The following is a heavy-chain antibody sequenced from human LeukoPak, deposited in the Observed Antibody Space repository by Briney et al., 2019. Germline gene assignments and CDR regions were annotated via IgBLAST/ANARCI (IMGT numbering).Heavy chain of an antibody. CDR1: GGTFSSYA. CDR3: ARGGKVTTYVY. V-gene: IGHV1-69*05. CDR2: IIPIFGTA. Sequence: GASVKVSCKASGGTFSSYAISWVRQAPGQGLEWMGGIIPIFGTANYAQKFQGRVTMTRDTSISTAYMELSRLRSDDTAVYYCARGGKVTTYVYWGQGTLVTVSS. D-gene: IGHD4-17*01. J-gene: IGHJ4*02.